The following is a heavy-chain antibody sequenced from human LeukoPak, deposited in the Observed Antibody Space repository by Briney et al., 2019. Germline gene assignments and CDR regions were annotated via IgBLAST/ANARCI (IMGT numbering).Heavy chain of an antibody. V-gene: IGHV3-7*01. CDR1: GFTFSSYW. D-gene: IGHD3-16*01. CDR2: IKEDGTDR. J-gene: IGHJ6*04. Sequence: GGSLRLSCAASGFTFSSYWMTWVRQAPGKGLEWVANIKEDGTDRQYADSVEGRFTISRDNAENLVYLQMSSLRAEDTAVYYCVRESSVWVGPGIGRPLDVWGKGTTVTVSS. CDR3: VRESSVWVGPGIGRPLDV.